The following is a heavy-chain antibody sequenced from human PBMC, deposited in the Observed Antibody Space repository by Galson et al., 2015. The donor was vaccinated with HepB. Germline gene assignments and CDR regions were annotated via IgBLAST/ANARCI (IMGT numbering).Heavy chain of an antibody. V-gene: IGHV1-69*05. D-gene: IGHD5-24*01. CDR2: INPIFGTA. CDR1: GYTFSSYA. CDR3: ARAVFVGDGYNF. Sequence: SVKVSCKASGYTFSSYAISWVRQAPGQGLEWMGGINPIFGTANYAQKFQGRVTITTDESTSTVYMELSSLRSEDTAMYYCARAVFVGDGYNFWGQETLVTVSS. J-gene: IGHJ4*02.